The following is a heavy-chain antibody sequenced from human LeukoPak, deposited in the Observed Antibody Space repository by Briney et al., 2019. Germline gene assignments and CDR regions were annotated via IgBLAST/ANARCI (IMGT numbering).Heavy chain of an antibody. J-gene: IGHJ4*02. CDR2: ISSSGSTI. D-gene: IGHD5-24*01. Sequence: GGSLRLSCAASGFTFSDYYMSWIRQAPGKGLEWDSYISSSGSTIYYADSVKGRFTISRDNAKNSLYLQMNSLRAEDTAVYYCARVRGRWLQSRGLDYWGQGTLVTVSS. CDR1: GFTFSDYY. V-gene: IGHV3-11*01. CDR3: ARVRGRWLQSRGLDY.